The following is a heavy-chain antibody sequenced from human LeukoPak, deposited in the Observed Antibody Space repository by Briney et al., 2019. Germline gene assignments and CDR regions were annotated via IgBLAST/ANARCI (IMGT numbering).Heavy chain of an antibody. Sequence: ASVKVSCKASGYTFTGYYIHWVRQAPGQGLEWMGWVNPDSGGTNFAQRFQGRVTMTRDTSISTAFMELNRLTSDDTAVYYWGRDSDDKSSYLSPFDYWGQGTLVAVSS. V-gene: IGHV1-2*02. CDR2: VNPDSGGT. CDR3: GRDSDDKSSYLSPFDY. D-gene: IGHD3-9*01. CDR1: GYTFTGYY. J-gene: IGHJ4*02.